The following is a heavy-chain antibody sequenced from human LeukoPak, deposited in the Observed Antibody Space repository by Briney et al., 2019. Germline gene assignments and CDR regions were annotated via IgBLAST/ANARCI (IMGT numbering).Heavy chain of an antibody. J-gene: IGHJ4*02. V-gene: IGHV4-38-2*02. Sequence: PSETLSLTCTISGYSISSGYYWGWIRQPPGKGLEWIGNIYHSGSSYHNPALKSRVTISVDTSKNQFSLKLSSVTAADTAVYYCARHRSGWLQSSFDYWGQGTLVTVSS. D-gene: IGHD5-24*01. CDR2: IYHSGSS. CDR1: GYSISSGYY. CDR3: ARHRSGWLQSSFDY.